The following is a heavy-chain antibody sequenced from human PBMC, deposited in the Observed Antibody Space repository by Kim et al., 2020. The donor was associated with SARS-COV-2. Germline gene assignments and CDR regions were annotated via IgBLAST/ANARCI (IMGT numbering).Heavy chain of an antibody. Sequence: TGYAQKFQGRVTMTRNTSISTAYMELSSLRSEDTAVYYCASVSAFWYFDLWGRGTLVTVSS. V-gene: IGHV1-8*01. CDR3: ASVSAFWYFDL. CDR2: T. J-gene: IGHJ2*01. D-gene: IGHD3-10*01.